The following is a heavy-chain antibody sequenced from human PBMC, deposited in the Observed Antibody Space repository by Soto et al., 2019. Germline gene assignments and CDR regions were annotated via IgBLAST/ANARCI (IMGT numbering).Heavy chain of an antibody. CDR2: ISNDGTYK. J-gene: IGHJ4*02. CDR1: GFTFSTYG. Sequence: GGSLRLSCVASGFTFSTYGVHWVRQAPGKGLEWVAVISNDGTYKYYADSVKGRFTISRDNSKDTLHLQMNSLRVEDTAVYYCAKDTGMVRGVILKPFDHWGQGTLVTVSS. V-gene: IGHV3-30*18. CDR3: AKDTGMVRGVILKPFDH. D-gene: IGHD3-10*01.